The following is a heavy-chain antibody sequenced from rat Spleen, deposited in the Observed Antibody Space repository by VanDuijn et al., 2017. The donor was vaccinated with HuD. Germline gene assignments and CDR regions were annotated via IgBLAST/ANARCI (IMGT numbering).Heavy chain of an antibody. Sequence: EVQLVESGGGLVQPGRSLKLSCAASGFTFSDYYMAWVRQAPKKGLEWVASISYEGSSTYYGDSVKGRFTISRDNAKSTLYLQMNSLRSEDTATYYCARQTVSGYTTDYPYYFDYWGQGVMVTVSS. CDR3: ARQTVSGYTTDYPYYFDY. J-gene: IGHJ2*01. D-gene: IGHD1-6*01. V-gene: IGHV5-22*01. CDR2: ISYEGSST. CDR1: GFTFSDYY.